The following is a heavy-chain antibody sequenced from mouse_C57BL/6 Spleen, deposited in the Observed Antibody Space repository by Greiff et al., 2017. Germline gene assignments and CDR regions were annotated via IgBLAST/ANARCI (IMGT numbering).Heavy chain of an antibody. V-gene: IGHV1-26*01. J-gene: IGHJ2*01. Sequence: EVQLQQSGPELVKPGASVKISCKASGYTFTDYYMNWVKQSHGKSLEWIGDINPNNGGTSYNQKFKGKATLTVDKSSSTAYMELRSLTSEDSAVYYCARTGSIYDGYYSYFDYWGQGTTLTVSS. CDR1: GYTFTDYY. D-gene: IGHD2-3*01. CDR2: INPNNGGT. CDR3: ARTGSIYDGYYSYFDY.